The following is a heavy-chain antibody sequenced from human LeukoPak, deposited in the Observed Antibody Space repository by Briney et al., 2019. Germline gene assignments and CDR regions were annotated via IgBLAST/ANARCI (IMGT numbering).Heavy chain of an antibody. V-gene: IGHV3-23*01. CDR1: GFTFSSYA. CDR2: ISGSGGST. J-gene: IGHJ4*02. CDR3: ARRADSSGYYFDY. D-gene: IGHD3-22*01. Sequence: GGSLRLSCAASGFTFSSYAMSWVRQAPGKGLEWVSTISGSGGSTYYADSVKGRFIISRDNSKNTLYLQMNSLRAEDTAVYYCARRADSSGYYFDYWGQGTLVTVSS.